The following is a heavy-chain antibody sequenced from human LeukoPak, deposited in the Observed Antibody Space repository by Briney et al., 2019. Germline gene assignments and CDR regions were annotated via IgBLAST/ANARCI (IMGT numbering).Heavy chain of an antibody. D-gene: IGHD3-10*01. Sequence: GGSLRLSCAASGFTVSSNYMSWVRQAPGRGLEWVSIIYSAGSTYYADSVRGRFTISRDSSKNTVCLQMNSLRAEDTAVYYCASGGLGARKYYSDPFHYWGQGTLVTVSS. CDR2: IYSAGST. CDR1: GFTVSSNY. CDR3: ASGGLGARKYYSDPFHY. J-gene: IGHJ4*02. V-gene: IGHV3-53*01.